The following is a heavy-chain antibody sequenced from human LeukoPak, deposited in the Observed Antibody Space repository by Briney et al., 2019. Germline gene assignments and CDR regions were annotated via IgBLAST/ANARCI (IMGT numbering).Heavy chain of an antibody. Sequence: PGGSLRLSCAASGFTFSSYGMHWVRQAPGKGLEWVAVIWYDGSNKYYADSVKGRFTISRENAKNSLYLQMNSLRAGDTAVYYCARGSDGIIDYWGQGTLVTVSS. D-gene: IGHD1-14*01. J-gene: IGHJ4*02. CDR1: GFTFSSYG. V-gene: IGHV3-33*01. CDR3: ARGSDGIIDY. CDR2: IWYDGSNK.